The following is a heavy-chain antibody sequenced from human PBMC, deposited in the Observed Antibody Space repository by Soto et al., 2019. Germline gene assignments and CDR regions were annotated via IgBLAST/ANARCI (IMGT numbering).Heavy chain of an antibody. V-gene: IGHV3-21*01. CDR2: ISSSSSYI. Sequence: EVQLVESGGGLVKPGGSLRLSCAASGFTFSSYSMNWVRQAPGKGLEWVSSISSSSSYIYYADSVKGRFTISRDNAKNSLSLQMNSLRAEDTAVYYCARDLTVVVPAAISPSYYYGMDVWGQGTTVTVSS. CDR3: ARDLTVVVPAAISPSYYYGMDV. J-gene: IGHJ6*02. CDR1: GFTFSSYS. D-gene: IGHD2-2*01.